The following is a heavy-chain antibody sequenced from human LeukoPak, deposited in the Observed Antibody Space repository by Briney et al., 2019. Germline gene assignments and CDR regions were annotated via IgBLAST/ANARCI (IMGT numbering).Heavy chain of an antibody. D-gene: IGHD6-19*01. CDR3: ARSERYSSGWYFYFDY. J-gene: IGHJ4*02. CDR1: GGSFSGYY. CDR2: IYYSGST. Sequence: PSETLSLTCAVYGGSFSGYYWSWIRQPPGKGVEWIGYIYYSGSTNYNHSLKSRVTISIATYKHQFSLNLSSVTAADTAVYYCARSERYSSGWYFYFDYWGQGTLVTVSS. V-gene: IGHV4-59*01.